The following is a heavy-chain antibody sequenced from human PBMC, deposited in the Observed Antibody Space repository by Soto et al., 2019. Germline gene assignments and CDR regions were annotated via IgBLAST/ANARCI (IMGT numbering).Heavy chain of an antibody. CDR1: GVTLWIHV. J-gene: IGHJ4*01. D-gene: IGHD1-26*01. V-gene: IGHV3-23*01. CDR2: ISGTGGST. CDR3: ARERWELPRWPCFDY. Sequence: SRAAAGVTLWIHVFTWVRKCADKGLERVSAISGTGGSTFYSGSVMGRLTISRHNSKNTLYLQMNRLRAEHTAVYYCARERWELPRWPCFDYWGHGTLVPGFS.